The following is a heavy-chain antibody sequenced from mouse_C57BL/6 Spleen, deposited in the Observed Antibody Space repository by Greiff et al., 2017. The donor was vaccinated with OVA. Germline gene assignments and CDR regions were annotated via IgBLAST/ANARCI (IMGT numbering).Heavy chain of an antibody. CDR1: GYTFTDYE. Sequence: VKLVESGAELVRPGASVTLSCKASGYTFTDYEMHWVKQTPVHGLEWIGAIDPETGGTAYNQKFKGRAILTADKSSSTAYMELRSLTSEDSAVYYCTRGGSYYSNSGGFAYWGQGTLVTVSA. V-gene: IGHV1-15*01. CDR2: IDPETGGT. CDR3: TRGGSYYSNSGGFAY. D-gene: IGHD2-5*01. J-gene: IGHJ3*01.